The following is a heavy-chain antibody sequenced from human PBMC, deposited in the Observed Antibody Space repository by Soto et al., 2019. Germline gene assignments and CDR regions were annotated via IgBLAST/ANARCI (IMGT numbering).Heavy chain of an antibody. CDR2: IDPSDSYT. CDR3: ARHRFPGYSGYEDFDY. D-gene: IGHD5-12*01. CDR1: GYSFTSYW. V-gene: IGHV5-10-1*03. J-gene: IGHJ4*02. Sequence: EVQLVQSGAEVKKPGESLRISCKGSGYSFTSYWISWVRQMPGKGLEWMGRIDPSDSYTNYSPSFQGHVTISADKSISTAYLQWSSLKASDTSMYYCARHRFPGYSGYEDFDYWGQGTLVTVSS.